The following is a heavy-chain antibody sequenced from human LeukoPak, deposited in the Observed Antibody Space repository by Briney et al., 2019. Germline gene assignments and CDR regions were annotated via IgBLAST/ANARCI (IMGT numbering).Heavy chain of an antibody. CDR3: ASRITGTYFDY. D-gene: IGHD1-20*01. V-gene: IGHV4-61*08. Sequence: PSETLSLTCTVSGGSISSGGYYWSWIRQPPGKGLEWIGYIYYSGSTNYNPSLKSRVTISVDTSKNQFSLKLSSVTAADTAVYYCASRITGTYFDYWGQGTLVTVSS. CDR2: IYYSGST. CDR1: GGSISSGGYY. J-gene: IGHJ4*02.